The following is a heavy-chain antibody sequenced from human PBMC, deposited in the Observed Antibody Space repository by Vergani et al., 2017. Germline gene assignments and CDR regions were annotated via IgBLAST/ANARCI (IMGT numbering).Heavy chain of an antibody. Sequence: QLQLPESGPGLVKPSETLSLSCRVSGDSLSRSHYYWGFIRQPPGKGLEWIGSISSSGSPYYNPTLKSRLAFSVDTSKNLFSLRLKSVTATDTGMYYCARPVGPSAIADGYHVWGQGTLVTVSS. CDR2: ISSSGSP. CDR3: ARPVGPSAIADGYHV. D-gene: IGHD3-22*01. V-gene: IGHV4-39*02. J-gene: IGHJ4*02. CDR1: GDSLSRSHYY.